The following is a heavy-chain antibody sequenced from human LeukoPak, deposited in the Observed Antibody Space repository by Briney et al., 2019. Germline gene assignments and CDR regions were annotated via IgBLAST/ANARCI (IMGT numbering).Heavy chain of an antibody. CDR2: INHSGST. CDR1: GGSFSGYY. Sequence: SETLSLTCAVYGGSFSGYYWSWIRQPPGKGLEWIGEINHSGSTNYNPSLKSRVTISVDTSKNQFSLKLSSVTAADTAVYYCARNYYDILTGPEYYFDYWGQGTLVTVSS. J-gene: IGHJ4*02. D-gene: IGHD3-9*01. V-gene: IGHV4-34*01. CDR3: ARNYYDILTGPEYYFDY.